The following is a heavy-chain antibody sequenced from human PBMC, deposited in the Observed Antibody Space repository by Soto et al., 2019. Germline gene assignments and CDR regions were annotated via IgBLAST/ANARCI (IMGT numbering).Heavy chain of an antibody. Sequence: SETLSLTCAVSGGSITSNKWWSWVRQSPGKGLEWIGEIYHSGSTNYKPSFKSRVTISVDKSKNQFSLILKSVTAADTAIYYCAGDQTGTTSYNWFDPWGQGTLVTVSS. CDR3: AGDQTGTTSYNWFDP. CDR1: GGSITSNKW. D-gene: IGHD1-7*01. CDR2: IYHSGST. V-gene: IGHV4-4*02. J-gene: IGHJ5*02.